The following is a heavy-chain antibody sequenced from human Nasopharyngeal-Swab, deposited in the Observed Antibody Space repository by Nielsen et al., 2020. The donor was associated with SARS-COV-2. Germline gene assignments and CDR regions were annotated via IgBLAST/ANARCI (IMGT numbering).Heavy chain of an antibody. CDR2: ISWDGGST. V-gene: IGHV3-43*01. CDR3: AKDIVEYSSSSPGY. CDR1: GFTFDDYT. D-gene: IGHD6-6*01. Sequence: GESLQISCAVSGFTFDDYTMHWVRQAPGKGLEWVSLISWDGGSTYYADPVKGRFTISRDNSKNSLYLQMNSLRTEDTALYYCAKDIVEYSSSSPGYWGQGTLVTVSS. J-gene: IGHJ4*02.